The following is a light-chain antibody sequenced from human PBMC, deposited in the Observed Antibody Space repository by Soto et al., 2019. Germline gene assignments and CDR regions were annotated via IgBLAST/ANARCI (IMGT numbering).Light chain of an antibody. Sequence: EIVLTQSPGTLSLSPGERATLSCRASQSVTSSYLAWYQQKPGQAPRLLIYGASSRATGIPDRFSGSGSGTDFNFTISRLESEDFAVYYCQQYAGSPLTFGGGTNVEIK. CDR1: QSVTSSY. CDR3: QQYAGSPLT. J-gene: IGKJ4*01. CDR2: GAS. V-gene: IGKV3-20*01.